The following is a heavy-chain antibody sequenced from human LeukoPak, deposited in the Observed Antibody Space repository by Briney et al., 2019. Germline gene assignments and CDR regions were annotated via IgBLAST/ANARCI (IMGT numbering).Heavy chain of an antibody. D-gene: IGHD4-4*01. V-gene: IGHV4-4*07. CDR1: GDSIRGYY. CDR3: ARGVTSVQSFWYFDL. Sequence: SETLSLTCSVSGDSIRGYYWNWIRQPAGKGLEWIGRIYTSGSTDYKPSLKSRVTMSVDAPKKWFSLKMTSVTAADTAVYYCARGVTSVQSFWYFDLWGRGTLVTVSS. J-gene: IGHJ2*01. CDR2: IYTSGST.